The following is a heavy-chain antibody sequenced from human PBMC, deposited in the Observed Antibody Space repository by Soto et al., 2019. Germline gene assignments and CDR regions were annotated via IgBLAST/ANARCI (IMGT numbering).Heavy chain of an antibody. D-gene: IGHD2-2*01. J-gene: IGHJ6*04. CDR3: ARQGVSYQTYYYYGMDF. CDR2: IYPGDSDT. V-gene: IGHV5-51*01. Sequence: GESLKISCKGSGYSFTSYWIGWVRQMPGKGLEWMGIIYPGDSDTRYSPSFQGQVTISADKSIGTAYLQWSSLKASDTAMYYCARQGVSYQTYYYYGMDFWGKGTTVTVSS. CDR1: GYSFTSYW.